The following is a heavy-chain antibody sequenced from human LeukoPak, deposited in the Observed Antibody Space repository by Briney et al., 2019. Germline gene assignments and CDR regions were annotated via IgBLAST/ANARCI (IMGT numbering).Heavy chain of an antibody. CDR2: ISSDGRYK. D-gene: IGHD1-26*01. J-gene: IGHJ1*01. CDR1: GFTFSGYT. CDR3: ARARSIVGVSPFQH. Sequence: GGSLRLSCAASGFTFSGYTMHWVRQAPGKGLEWVAFISSDGRYKSHADSVKGRCTISRDNSKNTLYLQTNSLRPEDTAVYYCARARSIVGVSPFQHWGQGTLVTVSS. V-gene: IGHV3-30*04.